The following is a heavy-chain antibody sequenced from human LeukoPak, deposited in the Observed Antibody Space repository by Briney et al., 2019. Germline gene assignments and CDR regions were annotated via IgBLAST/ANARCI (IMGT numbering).Heavy chain of an antibody. Sequence: PSETLSLTCTVSGGSISSGGYYWSWIRQHPGKGLKWIGYIYYSGSTYYNPSLKSRVTISVDTSKNQFSLKLSSVTAADTAVYYCARDSSDYYDSSRYFDYWGQGTLVTVSS. V-gene: IGHV4-31*03. CDR2: IYYSGST. J-gene: IGHJ4*02. CDR3: ARDSSDYYDSSRYFDY. CDR1: GGSISSGGYY. D-gene: IGHD3-22*01.